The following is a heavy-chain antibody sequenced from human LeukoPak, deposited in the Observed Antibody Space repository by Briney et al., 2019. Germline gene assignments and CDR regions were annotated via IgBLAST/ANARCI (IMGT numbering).Heavy chain of an antibody. Sequence: QPGGSLRLSCAASGFTFSSYWMSCVRQAPGKGLEWVANIKQDGSEKYYVDSVRGRFVISRDNTENSLYLQLNSLRVEDTAVYYCARSPSAGTTDYWGQGTLVTVSS. D-gene: IGHD1-7*01. CDR2: IKQDGSEK. J-gene: IGHJ4*02. CDR1: GFTFSSYW. CDR3: ARSPSAGTTDY. V-gene: IGHV3-7*01.